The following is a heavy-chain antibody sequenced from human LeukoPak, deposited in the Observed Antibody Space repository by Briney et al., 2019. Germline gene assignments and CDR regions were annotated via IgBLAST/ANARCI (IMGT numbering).Heavy chain of an antibody. CDR1: GGSISSSSYY. CDR2: IYYRGST. V-gene: IGHV4-39*01. J-gene: IGHJ4*02. CDR3: ARHFSGAAAPLPFDY. D-gene: IGHD6-13*01. Sequence: SETLSLTCTVSGGSISSSSYYWGWIRQPPGKGLEWIGSIYYRGSTYYNPSLKSRVTISVDTSKNQFSLKLSSVTAADTAVYYCARHFSGAAAPLPFDYWGQGTLVTVSS.